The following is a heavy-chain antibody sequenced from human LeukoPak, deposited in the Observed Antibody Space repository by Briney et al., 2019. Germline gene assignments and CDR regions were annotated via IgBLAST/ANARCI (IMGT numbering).Heavy chain of an antibody. J-gene: IGHJ4*02. Sequence: PSENLSLTCADYGGSLSGYYWSWIRQPPGKGLEWIGEINHSGSTNYNPSLKSRVTISVDTSKNQFSLKLSFVTAADTAVYYCARGPYGSGSYFRLIDYWGQGTLVTVSS. CDR1: GGSLSGYY. CDR3: ARGPYGSGSYFRLIDY. D-gene: IGHD3-10*01. V-gene: IGHV4-34*01. CDR2: INHSGST.